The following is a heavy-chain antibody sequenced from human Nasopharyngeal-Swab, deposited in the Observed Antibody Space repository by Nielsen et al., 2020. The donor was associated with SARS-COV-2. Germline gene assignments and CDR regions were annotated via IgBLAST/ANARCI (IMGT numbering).Heavy chain of an antibody. J-gene: IGHJ4*02. V-gene: IGHV3-33*01. D-gene: IGHD6-13*01. CDR2: IWYDGSNK. CDR3: VRDLGGAAAGTDY. CDR1: GFTFSSYG. Sequence: GGSLRLSCAASGFTFSSYGMHWVRQAPGKGLEWVAVIWYDGSNKYYADSVKGRFTISRDNSKNTLYLQMNSLRAEDTAVYYCVRDLGGAAAGTDYWGQGTLVTVSS.